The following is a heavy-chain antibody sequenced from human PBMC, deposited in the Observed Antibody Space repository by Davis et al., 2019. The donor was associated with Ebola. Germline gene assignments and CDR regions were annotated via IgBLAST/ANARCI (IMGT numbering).Heavy chain of an antibody. CDR2: INHSGST. J-gene: IGHJ6*02. D-gene: IGHD2-8*02. CDR3: ARGWSLRDYYAMDV. Sequence: MPSETLSLTCAVYGGSFSGYYWSWTRQPPGKGLEWIGEINHSGSTNYNPSLKSRVTISVDTSKNHFSLKLSSVTAADTAVYYCARGWSLRDYYAMDVWGQGTTVTVSS. CDR1: GGSFSGYY. V-gene: IGHV4-34*01.